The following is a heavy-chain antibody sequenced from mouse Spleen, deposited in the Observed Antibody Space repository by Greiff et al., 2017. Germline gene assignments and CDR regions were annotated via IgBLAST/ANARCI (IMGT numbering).Heavy chain of an antibody. D-gene: IGHD3-2*02. V-gene: IGHV5-17*01. Sequence: EVKLVESGGGLVKPGGSLKLSCAASGFTFSDYGMHWVRQAPEKGLEWVAYISSGRSTIYYADTVKGRFTISRDNAKNTLFLQMTSLRSEDTAMYYCARPNSSGSYYFDYWGQGTTLTVSS. CDR2: ISSGRSTI. CDR3: ARPNSSGSYYFDY. CDR1: GFTFSDYG. J-gene: IGHJ2*01.